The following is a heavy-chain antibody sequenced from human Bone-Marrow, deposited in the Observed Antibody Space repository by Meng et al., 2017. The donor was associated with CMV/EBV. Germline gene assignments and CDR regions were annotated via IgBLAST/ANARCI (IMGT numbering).Heavy chain of an antibody. CDR3: ARDDSSSRYWYFDL. J-gene: IGHJ2*01. D-gene: IGHD6-6*01. Sequence: GESLKISCAASGFTFSSYGMHWVRQAPGKGLEWVAFIRYDGSNKYYADSVKGRFTISRDNSKNTLYLQMNSLRAEDTAVYYCARDDSSSRYWYFDLWGRGTLVTVSS. CDR1: GFTFSSYG. CDR2: IRYDGSNK. V-gene: IGHV3-30*02.